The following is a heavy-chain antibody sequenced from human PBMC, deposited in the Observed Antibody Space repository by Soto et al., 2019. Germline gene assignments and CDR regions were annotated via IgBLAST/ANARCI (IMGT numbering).Heavy chain of an antibody. J-gene: IGHJ4*02. CDR2: IKSKTDGGTT. V-gene: IGHV3-15*07. CDR3: TTDPRRTYDY. CDR1: GFXFSXAW. Sequence: EVQLVESGGGLVKPGGSLRLSXAAXGFXFSXAWMNWVRQAPGKGLEWVGRIKSKTDGGTTDYAAPVKGRFTISRDDSKNTLYLQMNSLKTEDTAVYYCTTDPRRTYDYWGQGTLVTVSS.